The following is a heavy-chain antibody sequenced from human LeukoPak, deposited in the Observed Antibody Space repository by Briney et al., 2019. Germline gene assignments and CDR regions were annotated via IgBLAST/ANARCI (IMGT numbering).Heavy chain of an antibody. Sequence: PSETLSLTCAVYGGSFSDYYWSWIRQPPGKGLEWIGEINHSGSTNYNPSLKSRVTISVDTSKNQFSLKLSSVTAADTAVYYCARVPRYFDLWGRGTLVTVSS. V-gene: IGHV4-34*01. CDR3: ARVPRYFDL. J-gene: IGHJ2*01. CDR1: GGSFSDYY. CDR2: INHSGST.